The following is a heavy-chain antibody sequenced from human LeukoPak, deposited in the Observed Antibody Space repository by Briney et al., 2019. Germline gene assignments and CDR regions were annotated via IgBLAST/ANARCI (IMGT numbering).Heavy chain of an antibody. V-gene: IGHV4-39*01. J-gene: IGHJ4*02. Sequence: SETLSLTXTVSGGSISSSSYYWGWIRQPPGKGLEWIGSIYYSGSTYYNPSLKSRVTISVDTSKNQFSLKLSSVTAADTAVYYCASLSDYGDQLDYWGQGTLVTVSS. CDR3: ASLSDYGDQLDY. CDR2: IYYSGST. CDR1: GGSISSSSYY. D-gene: IGHD4-17*01.